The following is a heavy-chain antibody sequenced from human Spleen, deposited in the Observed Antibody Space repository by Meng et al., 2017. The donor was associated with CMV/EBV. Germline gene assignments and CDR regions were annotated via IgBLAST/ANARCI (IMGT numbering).Heavy chain of an antibody. CDR2: IRYDGSNR. V-gene: IGHV3-30*02. J-gene: IGHJ4*02. Sequence: GGSLRLSCAASKFTFSEYSMHWVRQAPGKGLEWVALIRYDGSNRNYADSVKGRFTISRDNSKNTLYLQMNSLRAEDTAVYFCAKARRVLYYFDCWGQGTLVTVSS. CDR3: AKARRVLYYFDC. CDR1: KFTFSEYS.